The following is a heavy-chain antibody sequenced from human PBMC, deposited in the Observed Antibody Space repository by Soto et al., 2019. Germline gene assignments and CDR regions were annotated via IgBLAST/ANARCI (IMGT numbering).Heavy chain of an antibody. CDR3: ARKDKSGYFNWFDP. CDR1: GYRFTSYW. D-gene: IGHD3-22*01. Sequence: GESLKISCTTSGYRFTSYWIAWVRQMPGKGLEWMGIIFPSDSDTRYSPSFQGQVTISADRSTSSVFLQWASLKASDTAVYFCARKDKSGYFNWFDPWGQGTLVTVSS. J-gene: IGHJ5*02. CDR2: IFPSDSDT. V-gene: IGHV5-51*01.